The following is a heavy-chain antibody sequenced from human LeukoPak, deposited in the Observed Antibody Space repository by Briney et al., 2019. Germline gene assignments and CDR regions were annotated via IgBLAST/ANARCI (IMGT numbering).Heavy chain of an antibody. J-gene: IGHJ4*02. CDR2: INSDGSNI. CDR3: ARSRYSTSSGGFDY. Sequence: GGSLRLSCAASGFTFRGFWMHWVRQAPGKGLVWVSRINSDGSNITYADSVKGRFTISRDNAKNTLYLQMNSLRGEDTAVYYCARSRYSTSSGGFDYWGQGILVTVSS. D-gene: IGHD6-6*01. V-gene: IGHV3-74*01. CDR1: GFTFRGFW.